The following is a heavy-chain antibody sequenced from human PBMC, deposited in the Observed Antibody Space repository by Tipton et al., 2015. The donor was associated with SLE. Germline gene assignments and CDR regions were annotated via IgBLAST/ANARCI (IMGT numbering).Heavy chain of an antibody. V-gene: IGHV4-34*01. CDR1: GGSFSGYY. D-gene: IGHD3-22*01. J-gene: IGHJ5*02. Sequence: TLSLTCAVYGGSFSGYYWSWIRQPPGKGLEWIGEINHSGSTNYNPSLKSRVTISVDTSKNQFSLKLSSVTAADTAVYYCARAPIPNDSRGSGLFDPWGQRTLVTVSS. CDR3: ARAPIPNDSRGSGLFDP. CDR2: INHSGST.